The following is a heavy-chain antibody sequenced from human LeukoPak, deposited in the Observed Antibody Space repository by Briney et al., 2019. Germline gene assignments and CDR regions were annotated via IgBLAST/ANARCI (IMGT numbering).Heavy chain of an antibody. CDR1: GYSFSTYW. D-gene: IGHD2-21*01. CDR3: ARHRDSCINSVCYSDY. V-gene: IGHV5-51*01. Sequence: GESLNISCKGSGYSFSTYWIGWVRPMPGEGLEWMGIIYPGDSETRYSPSFQGQVTISADKSISTAYLQWNSLKASDTAVYYCARHRDSCINSVCYSDYWGQGTLVTVSS. J-gene: IGHJ4*02. CDR2: IYPGDSET.